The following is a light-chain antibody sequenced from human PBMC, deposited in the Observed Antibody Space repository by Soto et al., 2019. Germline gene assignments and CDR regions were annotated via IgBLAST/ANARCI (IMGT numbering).Light chain of an antibody. Sequence: EIVMTQSPATLSVSPGERVTLSCRASQSFSSLLALYQHKPGQPPRLLISGASTRATGVPARFSGSRSGTDFTLTISGLQSVDFAVYFCQQWSDWPLFTVGRGTRLEI. CDR1: QSFSSL. CDR3: QQWSDWPLFT. V-gene: IGKV3-15*01. J-gene: IGKJ5*01. CDR2: GAS.